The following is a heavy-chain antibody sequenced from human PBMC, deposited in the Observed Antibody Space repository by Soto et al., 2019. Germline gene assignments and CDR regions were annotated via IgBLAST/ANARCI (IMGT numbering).Heavy chain of an antibody. V-gene: IGHV4-61*01. D-gene: IGHD3-16*01. J-gene: IGHJ5*02. CDR2: IYYSGST. CDR3: ARIPVDTYMIYWSDP. CDR1: VPSVSRGHYS. Sequence: PSETLSLSRTVSVPSVSRGHYSWCCILEPPGRGLEWIGHIYYSGSTNSNPSRRSRVTVSVDTSKTQFSLRLSSVTAADTAVYYCARIPVDTYMIYWSDPWGHGTQVTVSS.